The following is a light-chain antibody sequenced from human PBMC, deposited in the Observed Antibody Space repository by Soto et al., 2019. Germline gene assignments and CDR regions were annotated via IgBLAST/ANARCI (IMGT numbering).Light chain of an antibody. Sequence: QSVLTQPPSASGSPGQSVTISCTGTSSDIGAYNYVSWYQQHPGKAPKLMISEVSKRPSGVPDRFSGSKSGNTASLTVSGLQAEDEAHYFCSSYAGSNNFVLFGGGTKLTVL. CDR1: SSDIGAYNY. J-gene: IGLJ2*01. V-gene: IGLV2-8*01. CDR2: EVS. CDR3: SSYAGSNNFVL.